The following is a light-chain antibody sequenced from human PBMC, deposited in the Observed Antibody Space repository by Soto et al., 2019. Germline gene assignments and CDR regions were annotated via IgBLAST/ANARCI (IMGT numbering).Light chain of an antibody. CDR1: QSVSSY. Sequence: EIVMTQSPATLSVSPVERVTLSCSASQSVSSYLAWYQQKAGQAPRLLIYGASTGATGIPARFSGSGSGTEFILTISSLQSEDFAVYYCQQYSKWPLTFGGGTKVDIK. CDR3: QQYSKWPLT. CDR2: GAS. V-gene: IGKV3-15*01. J-gene: IGKJ4*01.